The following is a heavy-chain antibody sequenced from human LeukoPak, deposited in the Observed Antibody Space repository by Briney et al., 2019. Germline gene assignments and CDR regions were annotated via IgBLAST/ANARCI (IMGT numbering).Heavy chain of an antibody. V-gene: IGHV3-74*01. CDR1: GFTLSNYW. CDR3: ARDGILGSHDS. CDR2: ITSDGSGT. Sequence: GGSLRLSCAASGFTLSNYWMHWVRQARGKGLVWVSRITSDGSGTSYADSVKGRFTISRDIPKNTLYLQMNSLRAEDTAVYYCARDGILGSHDSWGQGTLVTVSS. J-gene: IGHJ4*02. D-gene: IGHD2-15*01.